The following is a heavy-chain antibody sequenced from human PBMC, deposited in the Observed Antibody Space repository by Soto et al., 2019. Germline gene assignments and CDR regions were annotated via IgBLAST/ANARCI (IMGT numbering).Heavy chain of an antibody. Sequence: VQLVESGGGVVQPGRPLRLSCAASGFTFTSYAMHWVRQAPGKGLEWVAVISNDGSNYYYADSVRGRFTISRDNTKNTLFLQRSSLRGEDSGVYYCARGTTLAIFDYGMDVWGQGTTVTVSS. V-gene: IGHV3-30-3*01. CDR1: GFTFTSYA. CDR2: ISNDGSNY. D-gene: IGHD3-3*01. J-gene: IGHJ6*02. CDR3: ARGTTLAIFDYGMDV.